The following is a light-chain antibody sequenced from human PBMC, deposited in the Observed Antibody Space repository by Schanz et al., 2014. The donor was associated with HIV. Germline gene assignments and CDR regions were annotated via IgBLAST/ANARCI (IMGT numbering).Light chain of an antibody. CDR3: QHYNSFSST. CDR2: SAS. J-gene: IGKJ2*01. V-gene: IGKV1-5*03. Sequence: DIQMTQSPSTLSAFVGDRVTITCRASQSIGNSLAWYQLIPGRAPKLLIYSASSLKSEVPLKFSGTGSGTEFTLTISSLQTEDFATYYCQHYNSFSSTFGQGTKLESK. CDR1: QSIGNS.